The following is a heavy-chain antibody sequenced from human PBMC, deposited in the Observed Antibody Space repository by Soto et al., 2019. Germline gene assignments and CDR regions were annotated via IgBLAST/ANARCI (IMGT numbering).Heavy chain of an antibody. V-gene: IGHV3-21*01. CDR3: ARDLAAGGNNNY. CDR1: GFTFSSYS. D-gene: IGHD6-13*01. CDR2: ISSSSTYI. J-gene: IGHJ4*02. Sequence: GGSLRLSCAASGFTFSSYSLNWVRQAPGKGLEWVSSISSSSTYIYYADSVKGRFTISRDNAKNSLYLQMNSLRAEDTAVYYCARDLAAGGNNNYWGQGTLVTVSS.